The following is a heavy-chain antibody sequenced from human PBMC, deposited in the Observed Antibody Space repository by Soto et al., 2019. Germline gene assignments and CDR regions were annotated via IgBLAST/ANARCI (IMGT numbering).Heavy chain of an antibody. V-gene: IGHV1-69*13. J-gene: IGHJ6*02. CDR1: GGTFSSYT. D-gene: IGHD3-22*01. CDR2: IVPMYGST. Sequence: SVKVSCKASGGTFSSYTISWVRLAPGQGPEWMGGIVPMYGSTDYAQKFRARVTITADQSTSTAYMELTSLRFEDTAVYYCARAPSYYDSTSVDVWGQGTTVTVSS. CDR3: ARAPSYYDSTSVDV.